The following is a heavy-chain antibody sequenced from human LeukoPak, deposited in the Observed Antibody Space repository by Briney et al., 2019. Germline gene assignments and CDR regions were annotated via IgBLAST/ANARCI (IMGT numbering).Heavy chain of an antibody. V-gene: IGHV1-18*01. J-gene: IGHJ5*02. CDR3: ARVRDNWFDP. CDR2: MSAYNGNT. Sequence: ASVKVSCRASGYXFTSYGISWVRQAPGQGLEWMGWMSAYNGNTNYAQKLQGRVTMTTDTSTSTAYMELRSLRSDDTAVYYCARVRDNWFDPWGQGTLVTVSS. CDR1: GYXFTSYG.